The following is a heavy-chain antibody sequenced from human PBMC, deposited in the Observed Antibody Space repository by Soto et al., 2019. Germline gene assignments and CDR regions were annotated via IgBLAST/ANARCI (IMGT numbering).Heavy chain of an antibody. CDR2: IYYSGST. Sequence: SETLSLTCTVSGGSISSYYWSWIRQPPGKGLEWIGYIYYSGSTNYNPSLKSRVTISVDTSKNQFSLKLSSVTAADTAVYYCGTHYYDSSGYPGYFDYWGQGTLVTVSS. D-gene: IGHD3-22*01. V-gene: IGHV4-59*01. CDR3: GTHYYDSSGYPGYFDY. J-gene: IGHJ4*02. CDR1: GGSISSYY.